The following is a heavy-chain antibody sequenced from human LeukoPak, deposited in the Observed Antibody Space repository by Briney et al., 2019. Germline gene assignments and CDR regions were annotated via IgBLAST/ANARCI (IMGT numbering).Heavy chain of an antibody. J-gene: IGHJ4*02. Sequence: ASVKVSCKASGYTFTSYYMHWVRQAAGQGLEWMGIINPSGGSTSYAQKVQGRVTMTRDTSTSTVYMDLSSLRSEDTAVYYCARRAWGARRGLSFDYWGQGPLVTVSS. V-gene: IGHV1-46*01. D-gene: IGHD1-26*01. CDR2: INPSGGST. CDR3: ARRAWGARRGLSFDY. CDR1: GYTFTSYY.